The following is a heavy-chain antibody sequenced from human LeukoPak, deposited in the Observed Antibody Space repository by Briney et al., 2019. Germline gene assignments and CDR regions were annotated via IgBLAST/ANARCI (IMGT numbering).Heavy chain of an antibody. Sequence: ASVKVSCKASGYIFTNFGISWVRQARGQGLEWMGWISGYNGNTKYVQKFQGRVTMTEDTSTDTAYMELSSLRSEDTAVYYCATGRSGSYYFDYWGQGTLVTVSS. J-gene: IGHJ4*02. D-gene: IGHD1-26*01. CDR1: GYIFTNFG. V-gene: IGHV1-18*01. CDR2: ISGYNGNT. CDR3: ATGRSGSYYFDY.